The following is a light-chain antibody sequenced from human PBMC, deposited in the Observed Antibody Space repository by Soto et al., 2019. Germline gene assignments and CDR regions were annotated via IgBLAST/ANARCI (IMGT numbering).Light chain of an antibody. CDR1: QSVSSNY. CDR3: PTYFTSPLA. J-gene: IGKJ4*01. CDR2: GVS. V-gene: IGKV3-20*01. Sequence: EVVLTQSPGTLSLSPGESATLSCRASQSVSSNYLAWYQQKPGQAPRLLIYGVSTRATGIPDRFSGSGSGTDFSLTISRLEPEDFALYYCPTYFTSPLAFGGGTKVDIK.